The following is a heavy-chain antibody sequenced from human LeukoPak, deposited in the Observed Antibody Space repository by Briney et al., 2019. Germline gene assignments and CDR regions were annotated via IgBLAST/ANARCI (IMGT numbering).Heavy chain of an antibody. CDR2: TYYRSTWYN. D-gene: IGHD2-2*01. CDR3: ARRLTQYDCFDP. CDR1: GDSVSSNSVT. Sequence: SQTLSLTCALSGDSVSSNSVTWNWIRQSPSRGLEGLGRTYYRSTWYNDYAVSVRGRITVNPDTSKNQFSLHLNSVTPEDTAVYYCARRLTQYDCFDPWGQGILVTVSS. V-gene: IGHV6-1*01. J-gene: IGHJ5*02.